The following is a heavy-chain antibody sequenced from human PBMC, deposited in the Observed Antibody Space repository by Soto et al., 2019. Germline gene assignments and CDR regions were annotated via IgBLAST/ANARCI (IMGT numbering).Heavy chain of an antibody. J-gene: IGHJ4*02. D-gene: IGHD6-13*01. CDR2: INNDGSST. CDR3: ARGKGRIDY. Sequence: GGSLRLSCAASGFTFSSYWMHWVRQAPGKGLLWVSHINNDGSSTSYADSVKGRFTISRDNAKKTLYLQMNSLRAEDTAVYYSARGKGRIDYWGQGTLVTVSS. CDR1: GFTFSSYW. V-gene: IGHV3-74*01.